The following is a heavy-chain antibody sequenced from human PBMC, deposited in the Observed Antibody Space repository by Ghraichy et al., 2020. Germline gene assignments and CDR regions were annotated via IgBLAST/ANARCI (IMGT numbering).Heavy chain of an antibody. J-gene: IGHJ6*04. CDR2: ISWDGGST. V-gene: IGHV3-43*01. Sequence: GGSLRLSCAASGFTFDDYTMHWVRQAPGKGLEWVSLISWDGGSTYYADSVKGRFTISRDNSKNSLYLQMNSLRTEDTALYYCAKDISVTTSTKGMDVWGKGTTVTVSS. CDR3: AKDISVTTSTKGMDV. CDR1: GFTFDDYT. D-gene: IGHD4-11*01.